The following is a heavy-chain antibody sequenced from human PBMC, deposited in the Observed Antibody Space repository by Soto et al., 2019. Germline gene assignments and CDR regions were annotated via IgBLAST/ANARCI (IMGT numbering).Heavy chain of an antibody. V-gene: IGHV3-64*02. J-gene: IGHJ4*02. D-gene: IGHD3-10*01. CDR2: ISSNGGST. Sequence: ESGEGLVQPGGSLRLSCAASGFTFSSYAMHWVRQAPGKGLEYVSAISSNGGSTYYADSVKGRFTISRDNSKNTLYLQMGSLRAEDMAVYYCARGGLWFGELFHPLDYWGQGTLVTVSS. CDR3: ARGGLWFGELFHPLDY. CDR1: GFTFSSYA.